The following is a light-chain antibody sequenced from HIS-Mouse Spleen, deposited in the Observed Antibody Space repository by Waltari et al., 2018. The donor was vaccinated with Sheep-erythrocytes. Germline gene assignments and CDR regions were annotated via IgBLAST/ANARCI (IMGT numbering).Light chain of an antibody. J-gene: IGLJ2*01. CDR3: QAWDSSTVV. CDR2: QDS. V-gene: IGLV3-1*01. Sequence: SYELTQPPSVSVSPGQTASITCSGDKLGDKYACWYQQKPGHSPVLVIYQDSKRPSGTPELFSGSNSGNTATLTISGTQAMDEADYYCQAWDSSTVVFGGGTKLTVL. CDR1: KLGDKY.